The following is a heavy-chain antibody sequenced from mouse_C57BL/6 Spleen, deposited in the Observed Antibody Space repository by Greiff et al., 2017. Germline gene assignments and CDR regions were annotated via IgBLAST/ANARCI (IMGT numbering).Heavy chain of an antibody. J-gene: IGHJ4*01. CDR1: GFNFKDYY. CDR3: APGAYAMDD. CDR2: IDPEDGET. V-gene: IGHV14-2*01. Sequence: EVQLQQSGAELVKPGASVKLSCTASGFNFKDYYMHWVKQRTEQGLEWIGRIDPEDGETKYATKFPGKATITADTSSNTAYLQLSSLTSEDTAVYCCAPGAYAMDDWGQGTSVTVSS.